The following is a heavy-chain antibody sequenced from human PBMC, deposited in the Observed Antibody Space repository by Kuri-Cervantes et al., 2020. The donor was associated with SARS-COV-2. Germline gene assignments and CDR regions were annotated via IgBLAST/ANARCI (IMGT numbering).Heavy chain of an antibody. CDR3: VKDQGCSSTSCYSEGHYYYYGMDV. CDR2: ISSNGGST. Sequence: GGSLRLSCAASGFTVSSNYMSWVRQAPGKGLEYVSAISSNGGSTYYADSVKGRFTISRDNSKNTLYLQMSSLRAEDTAVYYCVKDQGCSSTSCYSEGHYYYYGMDVWGQGTTVTVSS. J-gene: IGHJ6*02. CDR1: GFTVSSNY. D-gene: IGHD2-2*02. V-gene: IGHV3-64D*09.